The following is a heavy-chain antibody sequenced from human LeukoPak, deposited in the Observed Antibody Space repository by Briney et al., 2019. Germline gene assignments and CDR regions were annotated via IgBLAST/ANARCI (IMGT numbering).Heavy chain of an antibody. CDR1: GGSISSYY. CDR3: ARGGYYGSGNDFRFDP. J-gene: IGHJ5*02. CDR2: IYYSGRT. Sequence: TSETLSLTCTVSGGSISSYYWSWIRQPPGKGLEWIGNIYYSGRTNYNPSLKSRVTISVDTSKNQFSLKLTSVTAADTAVYFCARGGYYGSGNDFRFDPWGQGTLVTVSS. V-gene: IGHV4-59*01. D-gene: IGHD3-10*01.